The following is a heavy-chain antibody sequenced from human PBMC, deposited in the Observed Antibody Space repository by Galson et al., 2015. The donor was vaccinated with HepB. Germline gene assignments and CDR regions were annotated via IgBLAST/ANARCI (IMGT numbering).Heavy chain of an antibody. V-gene: IGHV3-48*03. D-gene: IGHD3-22*01. CDR1: GFTFSSYS. CDR3: AKGTSGSQYSFHF. Sequence: SLRLSCAASGFTFSSYSMNWVRQAPGKGLEWVSYISSSGSTIYYADSVKGRFTISRDNAKNSLYLQMNSLRAEDTAVYYCAKGTSGSQYSFHFWGQGTLVTVSS. CDR2: ISSSGSTI. J-gene: IGHJ4*02.